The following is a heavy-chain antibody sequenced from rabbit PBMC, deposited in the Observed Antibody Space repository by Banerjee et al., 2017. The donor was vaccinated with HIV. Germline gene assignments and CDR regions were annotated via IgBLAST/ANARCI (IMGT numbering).Heavy chain of an antibody. CDR1: GFDFSSYG. D-gene: IGHD4-1*01. J-gene: IGHJ4*01. CDR2: ITYGGST. CDR3: VRHNSGLRL. V-gene: IGHV1S21*01. Sequence: EHLVESGGGLVTLGGSLKLSCKASGFDFSSYGVSWVRQAPGKGLEWIGYITYGGSTFYASWAKGRFTISRTSTTVDLKMTSLTAADTATYFCVRHNSGLRLWGPGTLVTVS.